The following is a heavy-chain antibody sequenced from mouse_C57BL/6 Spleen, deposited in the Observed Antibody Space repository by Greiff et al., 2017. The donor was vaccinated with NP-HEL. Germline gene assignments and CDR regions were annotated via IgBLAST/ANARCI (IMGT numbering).Heavy chain of an antibody. V-gene: IGHV7-3*01. CDR1: GFTFTDYY. Sequence: EVNVVESGGGLVQPGGSLSLSCAASGFTFTDYYMSWVRQPPGKALEWLGFIRNKANGYTTEYSASVKGRFTISRDNSQSILYLQMNALRAEDSATYYCARFPRSFYYFDYWGQGTTLTVSS. CDR2: IRNKANGYTT. J-gene: IGHJ2*01. CDR3: ARFPRSFYYFDY. D-gene: IGHD1-1*01.